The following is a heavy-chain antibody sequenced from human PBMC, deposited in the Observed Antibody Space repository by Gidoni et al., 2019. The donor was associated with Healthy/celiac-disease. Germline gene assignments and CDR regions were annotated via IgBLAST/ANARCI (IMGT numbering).Heavy chain of an antibody. Sequence: QVQLVQSGAEVKKPGASVKVSCKASGYTFTGYYMHWVRQAPGQGLEWMGWINPNSGGTNYAQKCQGRVTMTRDTSISTAYMELSRLRSDDTAVYYCARVPSYYYDSSGNDAFDIWGQGTMVTVSS. CDR3: ARVPSYYYDSSGNDAFDI. CDR2: INPNSGGT. CDR1: GYTFTGYY. D-gene: IGHD3-22*01. J-gene: IGHJ3*02. V-gene: IGHV1-2*02.